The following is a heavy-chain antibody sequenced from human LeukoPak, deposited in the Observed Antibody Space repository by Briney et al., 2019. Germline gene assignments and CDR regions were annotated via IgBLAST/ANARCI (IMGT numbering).Heavy chain of an antibody. Sequence: PGGSLRVSCAASGFTFSNYGMSWVRQAPGKGLEWVSSISTAGSYIQYADVVKGRFTVSKDNAKNSLYLQTTRLRVDDTAVYYCVRGDFQSGNLGEGTLVTASS. V-gene: IGHV3-21*01. CDR2: ISTAGSYI. J-gene: IGHJ4*02. D-gene: IGHD3/OR15-3a*01. CDR3: VRGDFQSGN. CDR1: GFTFSNYG.